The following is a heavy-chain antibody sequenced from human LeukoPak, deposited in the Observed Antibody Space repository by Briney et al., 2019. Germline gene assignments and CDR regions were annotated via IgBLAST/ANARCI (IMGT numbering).Heavy chain of an antibody. CDR1: GFTFSSYS. Sequence: GGSLRLSCAASGFTFSSYSMNWVRQAPGKGLEWVSSISSSSSYIYYADSVKGRFTISRDNAKNSLYLQMNSLRAEDTAVYYCARDPYGDYVGTPYYYYYMDVWGKGTTVTISS. CDR2: ISSSSSYI. D-gene: IGHD4-17*01. J-gene: IGHJ6*03. CDR3: ARDPYGDYVGTPYYYYYMDV. V-gene: IGHV3-21*01.